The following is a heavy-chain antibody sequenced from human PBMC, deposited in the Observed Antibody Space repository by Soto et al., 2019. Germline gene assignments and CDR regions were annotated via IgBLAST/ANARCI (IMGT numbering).Heavy chain of an antibody. CDR3: AFLPYFDILTGYYTHLIDYGMDV. V-gene: IGHV1-3*01. Sequence: ASVKVSCKASGYTFTSYAMHWVRQAPGQRLEWMGWINAGNGNTKYSQKFQGRVTITRDTSASTAYMELNSLRAEDTAVYYCAFLPYFDILTGYYTHLIDYGMDVWGQGTTVTVS. J-gene: IGHJ6*02. CDR2: INAGNGNT. D-gene: IGHD3-9*01. CDR1: GYTFTSYA.